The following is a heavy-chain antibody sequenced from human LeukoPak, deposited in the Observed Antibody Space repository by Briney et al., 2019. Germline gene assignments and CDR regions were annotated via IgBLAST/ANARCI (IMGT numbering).Heavy chain of an antibody. CDR3: ARGDDYIWGSYRPFDY. J-gene: IGHJ4*02. CDR1: GFTFSNYA. CDR2: ISNDGSNK. V-gene: IGHV3-30*01. D-gene: IGHD3-16*02. Sequence: GRSLRLSCAASGFTFSNYALHWVRQAPGKGLEWVAFISNDGSNKYYADSVKGRLTISRDNSRNTLHLQMNSLRADDTAVYYCARGDDYIWGSYRPFDYWGQGTLVTVSS.